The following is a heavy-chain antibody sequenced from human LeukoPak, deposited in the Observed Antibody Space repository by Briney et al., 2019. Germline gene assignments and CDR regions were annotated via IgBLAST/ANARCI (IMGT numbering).Heavy chain of an antibody. V-gene: IGHV4-34*01. CDR1: GGSFSGYY. Sequence: SETLSLTCAVYGGSFSGYYWSWIRQPPGKGLEWIGEINHSGSTNYNPSLKSRVTISVDTSKNQFSLKLSSVTAADTAVYYCARGRSNYDILTGGRDYFDYWGQGTPVTVSS. CDR2: INHSGST. D-gene: IGHD3-9*01. J-gene: IGHJ4*02. CDR3: ARGRSNYDILTGGRDYFDY.